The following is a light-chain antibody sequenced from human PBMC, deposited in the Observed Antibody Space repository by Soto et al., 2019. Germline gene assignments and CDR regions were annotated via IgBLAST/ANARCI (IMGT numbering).Light chain of an antibody. V-gene: IGKV3-20*01. CDR3: QHYGSSPPYT. CDR1: QSVSSSY. Sequence: EIVLTQSPGTLSLSPGERATLSCRASQSVSSSYLAWYQQNPGQAPRLLIYGASSRATGIPDRFSGSGSGTDFTLIISRLEPEYFAVYYCQHYGSSPPYTFGQGTKLEIK. CDR2: GAS. J-gene: IGKJ2*01.